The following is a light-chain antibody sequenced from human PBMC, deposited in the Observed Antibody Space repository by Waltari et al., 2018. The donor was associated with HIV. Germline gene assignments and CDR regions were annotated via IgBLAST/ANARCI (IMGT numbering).Light chain of an antibody. CDR3: NSYRSSTTPCV. J-gene: IGLJ1*01. CDR2: EVS. Sequence: QSALTQPASVSGSPGQSITISCTGTSSDVGGHNYVSWYQQHPGKAPKLLIYEVSNRPSGVSNRFSGSKSGNTASMTISGLQAEDEADYYCNSYRSSTTPCVFGTG. V-gene: IGLV2-14*01. CDR1: SSDVGGHNY.